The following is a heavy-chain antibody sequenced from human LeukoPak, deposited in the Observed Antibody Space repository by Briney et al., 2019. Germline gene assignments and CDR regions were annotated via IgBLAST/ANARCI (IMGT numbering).Heavy chain of an antibody. J-gene: IGHJ4*02. Sequence: SETLSLTCTVSGGSISSGSYYWSWIRQPAGKGLEWIGRIYTSGSTNYNPSLKRRVTISVDTSKNQFSLKLNSVIATDTAVYYCASEGTTFSSFDYWGQGTLVTVSS. CDR1: GGSISSGSYY. CDR2: IYTSGST. V-gene: IGHV4-61*02. CDR3: ASEGTTFSSFDY. D-gene: IGHD1-1*01.